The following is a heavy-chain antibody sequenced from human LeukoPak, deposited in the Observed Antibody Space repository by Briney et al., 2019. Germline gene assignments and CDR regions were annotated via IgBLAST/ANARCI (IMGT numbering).Heavy chain of an antibody. V-gene: IGHV4-59*01. CDR2: IYYSGST. Sequence: PSETLSLTRTVSGGSISSYYWSWIRQPPGKGLEGIGYIYYSGSTNYNPSLKSRVTISVDTSKNQFSLKLSSVTAADTAVYYCARVSGIGGATVGYYFDYWGQGTLVTVSS. D-gene: IGHD1-26*01. J-gene: IGHJ4*02. CDR1: GGSISSYY. CDR3: ARVSGIGGATVGYYFDY.